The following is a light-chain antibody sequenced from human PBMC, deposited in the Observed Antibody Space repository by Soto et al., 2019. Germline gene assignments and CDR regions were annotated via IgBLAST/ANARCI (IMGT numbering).Light chain of an antibody. J-gene: IGKJ4*01. Sequence: DIQMTQSPSSVSASVGDRVTITCRASQDISSWLAWYQQKPGNAPKVLIFAASTLQRGVPSRFSGSGSGTDFTLTISSLQPEDFATYFCQQADIFPLTFGGGTQV. CDR1: QDISSW. CDR2: AAS. V-gene: IGKV1-12*01. CDR3: QQADIFPLT.